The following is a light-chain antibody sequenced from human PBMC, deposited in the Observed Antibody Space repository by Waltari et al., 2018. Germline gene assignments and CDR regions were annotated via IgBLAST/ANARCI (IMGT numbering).Light chain of an antibody. Sequence: EIVLTQSPGTLSLSPGERATLSCRASQSVTSNYLAWYQQKPGQAPRLLIYGASSRATGIPDRFSGSGSGTYFTLTISRLEPTDSALYYCQQYGSSPPWTFGQGTKVEIK. CDR1: QSVTSNY. CDR3: QQYGSSPPWT. J-gene: IGKJ1*01. V-gene: IGKV3-20*01. CDR2: GAS.